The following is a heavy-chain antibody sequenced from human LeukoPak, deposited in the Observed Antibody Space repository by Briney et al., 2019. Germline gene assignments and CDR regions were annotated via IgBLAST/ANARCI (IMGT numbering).Heavy chain of an antibody. V-gene: IGHV3-7*01. CDR1: GFTFSSYW. D-gene: IGHD3-9*01. CDR2: IKQDGSEK. Sequence: GGSLRLYCAASGFTFSSYWMSWVRQAPGKGLEWVANIKQDGSEKYYVDSVKGRFTISRDNAKNSLYLQMNSLRAEDTAVYYCARDFLHYDILTGYGNYYGMDVWGQGTTVTVSS. J-gene: IGHJ6*02. CDR3: ARDFLHYDILTGYGNYYGMDV.